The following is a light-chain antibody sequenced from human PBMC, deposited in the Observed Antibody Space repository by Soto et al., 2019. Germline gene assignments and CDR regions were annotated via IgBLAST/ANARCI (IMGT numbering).Light chain of an antibody. J-gene: IGKJ2*01. V-gene: IGKV1-39*01. CDR3: QQSYSTPYT. CDR1: QSISSY. CDR2: AAS. Sequence: DIQMTQSPSSLSASVGDRVTITCRASQSISSYLNWYQQKPGKAPKLLMYAASSLQSGVPSRFSGSGSGTDFTLTISSLQPEDCATYYCQQSYSTPYTFGQGTKLEIK.